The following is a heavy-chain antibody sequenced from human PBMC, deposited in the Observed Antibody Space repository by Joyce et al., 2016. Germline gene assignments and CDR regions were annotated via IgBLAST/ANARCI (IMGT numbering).Heavy chain of an antibody. D-gene: IGHD2-15*01. CDR1: GYPFTEYA. CDR3: ARGGRGGYAMGFFDY. Sequence: QVQLVQSGSELKKPGASVMISCNTSGYPFTEYALNWVRQAPGQGLEWMVWINNVGGDATYAQALTGRFVFSLDTSVSGVYLQNSSLTGEDTDVYYCARGGRGGYAMGFFDYWGQGTLVTVSS. J-gene: IGHJ4*02. CDR2: INNVGGDA. V-gene: IGHV7-4-1*02.